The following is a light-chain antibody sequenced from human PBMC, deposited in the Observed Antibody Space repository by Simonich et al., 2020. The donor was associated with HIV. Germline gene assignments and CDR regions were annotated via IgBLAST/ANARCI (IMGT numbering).Light chain of an antibody. J-gene: IGKJ1*01. Sequence: EIVMTQFPATLSVSPGERATLTCTASQSISSNLAWYQQKPGQAPRLLIYGASTRATGIPASFSGSGSGTDFTLTITSMQSEDFAVYYCQQYNNWPWTFGQGTKVEIK. CDR1: QSISSN. CDR2: GAS. V-gene: IGKV3-15*01. CDR3: QQYNNWPWT.